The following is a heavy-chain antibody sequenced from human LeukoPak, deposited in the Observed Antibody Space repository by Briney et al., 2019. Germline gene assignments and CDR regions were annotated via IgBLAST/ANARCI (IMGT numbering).Heavy chain of an antibody. CDR3: ARAGGTKKELNY. D-gene: IGHD1-7*01. J-gene: IGHJ4*02. V-gene: IGHV4-59*01. Sequence: SETLSLTCTVSGGSISSYYWSWIRQPPGKGLEWIGHIFYSGSTNYNPSLKSRVTVSVDTSKNQFSLELSSVTAADTAVYYCARAGGTKKELNYWGQGTLVTVSS. CDR2: IFYSGST. CDR1: GGSISSYY.